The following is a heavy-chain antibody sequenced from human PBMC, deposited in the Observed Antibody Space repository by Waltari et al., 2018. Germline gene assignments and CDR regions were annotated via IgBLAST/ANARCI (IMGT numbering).Heavy chain of an antibody. CDR2: INHAGNI. CDR1: GGSFSSYY. CDR3: ARISGLDYATPM. D-gene: IGHD5-12*01. Sequence: QVQLQQWGAGLLKPSETLSLTCGVRGGSFSSYYWSWIRQSPGKGLEWIGEINHAGNIHYNPSFTGRVTMSIDTARNQFSLEVKSVIAADTAVYFCARISGLDYATPMWGLGTVVTVSS. V-gene: IGHV4-34*01. J-gene: IGHJ3*01.